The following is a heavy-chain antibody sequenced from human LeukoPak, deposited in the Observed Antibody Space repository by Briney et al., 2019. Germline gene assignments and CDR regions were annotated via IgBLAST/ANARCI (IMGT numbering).Heavy chain of an antibody. V-gene: IGHV1-69*06. CDR2: IIPIFGTT. Sequence: GASVKVSCKASGGTFSTYAISWVRQAPGQGLEWMGGIIPIFGTTNYAQKFQGRVTITADKSTTTVYMELSSLRSEDTAVYYCARDRGSGWFVYWGQGTLVTVSS. CDR1: GGTFSTYA. D-gene: IGHD6-19*01. J-gene: IGHJ5*01. CDR3: ARDRGSGWFVY.